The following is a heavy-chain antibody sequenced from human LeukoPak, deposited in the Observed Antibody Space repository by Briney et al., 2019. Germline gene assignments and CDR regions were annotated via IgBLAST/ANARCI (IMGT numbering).Heavy chain of an antibody. CDR2: IKQDGSEK. CDR1: GFTFSSYW. D-gene: IGHD3-22*01. J-gene: IGHJ3*02. Sequence: GGSLRLSCAASGFTFSSYWMSWVRQAPGKGLEWVANIKQDGSEKYYVDSVKGRFTISRDNAKNSLYLQMNSLRAEDTAVYYCAREATYYYDSSGSTHLLGDAFDIWGQGTMVTVS. V-gene: IGHV3-7*01. CDR3: AREATYYYDSSGSTHLLGDAFDI.